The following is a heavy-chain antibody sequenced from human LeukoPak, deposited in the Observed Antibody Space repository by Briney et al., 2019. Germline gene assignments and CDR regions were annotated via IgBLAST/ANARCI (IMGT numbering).Heavy chain of an antibody. J-gene: IGHJ4*02. D-gene: IGHD6-13*01. Sequence: PGGSLRLSCAASGFTFSSYGMHWVRQAPGKGLEWVAVISYDGSNKYYADSVKGRFTISRDNSKNTLYLQMNSLRAEDTAVYYCAKDLKRRIAAAGTFDYWGQGTLVTVSS. CDR1: GFTFSSYG. CDR3: AKDLKRRIAAAGTFDY. CDR2: ISYDGSNK. V-gene: IGHV3-30*18.